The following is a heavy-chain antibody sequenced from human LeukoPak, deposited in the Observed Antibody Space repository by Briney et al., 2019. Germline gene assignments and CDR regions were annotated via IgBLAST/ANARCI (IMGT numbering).Heavy chain of an antibody. D-gene: IGHD1-26*01. CDR3: TRVFLKSYSDAFDT. CDR1: GFTFSGFA. CDR2: IRSKAHNYAT. V-gene: IGHV3-73*01. Sequence: GGSLRLSCAASGFTFSGFAFHWVRQASGKGLEWVGRIRSKAHNYATVYAASVKGRFTISRDDSKNATYLQMNSLKTEDTAVYYCTRVFLKSYSDAFDTWGQGTMVTVSS. J-gene: IGHJ3*02.